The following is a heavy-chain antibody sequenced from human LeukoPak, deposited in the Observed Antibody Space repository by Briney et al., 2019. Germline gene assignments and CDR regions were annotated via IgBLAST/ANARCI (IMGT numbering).Heavy chain of an antibody. V-gene: IGHV3-21*01. CDR1: GXTFSSYS. Sequence: NPGGSLRLSCAASGXTFSSYSMNWVRQAPGKGLEWVSSISSSSSYIYYADSVKGRFTISRDNAKNSLYLQMNSLRAEDTAVYYCARDWPTIAAAGTIPEYFQHWGQGTLVTVSS. D-gene: IGHD6-13*01. CDR3: ARDWPTIAAAGTIPEYFQH. CDR2: ISSSSSYI. J-gene: IGHJ1*01.